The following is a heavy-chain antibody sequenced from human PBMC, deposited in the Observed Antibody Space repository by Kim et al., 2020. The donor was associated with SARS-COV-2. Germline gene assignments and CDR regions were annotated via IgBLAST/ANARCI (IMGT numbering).Heavy chain of an antibody. CDR3: ARHPKWFGDPTRMDV. D-gene: IGHD3-10*01. Sequence: SETLSRTCTVSGGSISTSTYYWGWIRQPPGKGLEWIGTIYYSGSTYYNPSLKSRVTISVDTSKNQFSLKLSSVTAADTAVYYCARHPKWFGDPTRMDVWGQGTTVTVSS. CDR1: GGSISTSTYY. J-gene: IGHJ6*02. V-gene: IGHV4-39*01. CDR2: IYYSGST.